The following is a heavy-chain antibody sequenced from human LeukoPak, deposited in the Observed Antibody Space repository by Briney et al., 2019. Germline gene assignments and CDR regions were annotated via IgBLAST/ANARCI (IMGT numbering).Heavy chain of an antibody. V-gene: IGHV3-30*02. CDR2: IRYDGSNK. CDR3: ANPDYGDNAFDI. J-gene: IGHJ3*02. D-gene: IGHD4-17*01. CDR1: GFTFSSDG. Sequence: GGSLRLSCAASGFTFSSDGMHWVRQAPGKGLEWVAFIRYDGSNKYYADSVKGRFTISRDNSKNTLYLQMNSLRAEDTAVYYCANPDYGDNAFDIWGQGTMVTVSS.